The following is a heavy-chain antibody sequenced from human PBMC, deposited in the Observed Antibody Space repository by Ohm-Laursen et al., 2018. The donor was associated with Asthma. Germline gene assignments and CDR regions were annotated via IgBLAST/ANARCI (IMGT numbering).Heavy chain of an antibody. CDR1: GGSFSGYY. J-gene: IGHJ4*02. CDR3: AKDSAKYGSGSSPTMDY. V-gene: IGHV4-59*01. Sequence: TLSLTCAVYGGSFSGYYWSWIRQPPGKGLEWIGYIYYSGSTNYSPSLKSRVTISGDTSKNQFSLKLNSVTAEDTAVYYCAKDSAKYGSGSSPTMDYWGQGTLVTVSS. CDR2: IYYSGST. D-gene: IGHD3-10*01.